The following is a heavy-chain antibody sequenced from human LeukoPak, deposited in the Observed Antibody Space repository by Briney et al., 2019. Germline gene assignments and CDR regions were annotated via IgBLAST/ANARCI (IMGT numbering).Heavy chain of an antibody. Sequence: ASVKVSCKASGYTFTSYGISWVRQAPGQGLEWMGWISAYNGNTNYAQKLRGRVTMTTDTSTSTAYMELRSLRSDDTAVYYCARDVYCSSTSCYKYYYYYGMDVWGQGTTVTVSS. V-gene: IGHV1-18*01. J-gene: IGHJ6*02. CDR2: ISAYNGNT. D-gene: IGHD2-2*02. CDR1: GYTFTSYG. CDR3: ARDVYCSSTSCYKYYYYYGMDV.